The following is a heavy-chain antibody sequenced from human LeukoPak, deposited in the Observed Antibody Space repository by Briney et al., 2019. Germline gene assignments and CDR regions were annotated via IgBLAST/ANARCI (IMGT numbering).Heavy chain of an antibody. D-gene: IGHD1-1*01. V-gene: IGHV4-39*01. Sequence: SETLSLTCTVSGGSISSSYYYWGWIRQPPGKGLEWIGTIYYSGSTYYNPSLKSRVTTSVDTSANQFSLKLSSVTAPDTAVYYCARHEDRNWYFDHWGQGTLVTVSS. CDR1: GGSISSSYYY. CDR3: ARHEDRNWYFDH. CDR2: IYYSGST. J-gene: IGHJ4*02.